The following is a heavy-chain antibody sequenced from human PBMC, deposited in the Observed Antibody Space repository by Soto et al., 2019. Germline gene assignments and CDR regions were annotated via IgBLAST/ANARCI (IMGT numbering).Heavy chain of an antibody. CDR2: IYPGDSDT. CDR1: GYSFTSNW. J-gene: IGHJ4*02. V-gene: IGHV5-51*01. CDR3: ARMDSSALGIDY. Sequence: GESLKISCKGSGYSFTSNWIGWVRQMPGKGLEWMGIIYPGDSDTRYSPPFQGQVTISADKSISTAYLQWGRLKASDSAMYYCARMDSSALGIDYWGQGTLVTVSS. D-gene: IGHD3-22*01.